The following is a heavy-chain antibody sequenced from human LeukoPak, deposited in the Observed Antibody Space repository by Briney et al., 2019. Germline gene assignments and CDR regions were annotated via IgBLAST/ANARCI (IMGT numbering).Heavy chain of an antibody. Sequence: GGSPGLSRAASGFTFSSYAMHWVRQAPGKGLEWVAVISYDGSNKYYADSVKGRFTISRDNSKNTLYLQMNSLRAEDTAVYYCVTEGQLVPYYWGQGTLVTVSS. V-gene: IGHV3-30-3*01. CDR2: ISYDGSNK. D-gene: IGHD6-6*01. CDR3: VTEGQLVPYY. CDR1: GFTFSSYA. J-gene: IGHJ4*02.